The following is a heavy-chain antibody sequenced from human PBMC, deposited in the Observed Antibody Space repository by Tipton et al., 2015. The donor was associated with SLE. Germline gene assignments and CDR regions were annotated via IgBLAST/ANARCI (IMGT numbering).Heavy chain of an antibody. CDR2: ISHSGST. J-gene: IGHJ4*02. Sequence: TLSLTCAVSGGSISSSNWWSWVRQPPGKGLEWIGEISHSGSTNYNPSLKSRATISVDKSKNQFSLKLSSVTAADTAVYYCARVGVLFQQGYGDYVSFDFWGQGTLVTVSS. D-gene: IGHD4-17*01. CDR1: GGSISSSNW. V-gene: IGHV4-4*02. CDR3: ARVGVLFQQGYGDYVSFDF.